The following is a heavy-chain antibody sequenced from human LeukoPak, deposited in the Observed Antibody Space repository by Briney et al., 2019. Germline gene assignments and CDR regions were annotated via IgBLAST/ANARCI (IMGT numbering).Heavy chain of an antibody. D-gene: IGHD2-2*02. CDR3: ARVYHLLNDY. J-gene: IGHJ4*02. Sequence: SVKVSCKASGGTFSSYAISWVRQAPGQGLEWMGGIIPIFGTANYAQKFQGRVTITADESTSTAYMELRSLRSDDTAVYYCARVYHLLNDYWGQGTLVTVSS. V-gene: IGHV1-69*13. CDR2: IIPIFGTA. CDR1: GGTFSSYA.